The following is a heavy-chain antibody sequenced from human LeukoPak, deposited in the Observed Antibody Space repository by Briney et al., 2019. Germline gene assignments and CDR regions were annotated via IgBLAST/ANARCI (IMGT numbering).Heavy chain of an antibody. V-gene: IGHV3-7*01. D-gene: IGHD4-11*01. J-gene: IGHJ6*03. Sequence: GGSLRLSCAASGFTFSGYWMMWVRQTPGKGLEWVANIKQDGSEKHYVDSVKGRFTISRDNAKNSLYLQMSSLRAEDTAVYYCTRVEETATTAAIIRKYSYYYYYMDVWGKGNTVTVSS. CDR2: IKQDGSEK. CDR1: GFTFSGYW. CDR3: TRVEETATTAAIIRKYSYYYYYMDV.